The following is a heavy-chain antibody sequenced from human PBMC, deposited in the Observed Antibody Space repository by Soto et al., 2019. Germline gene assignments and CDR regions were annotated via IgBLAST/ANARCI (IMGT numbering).Heavy chain of an antibody. CDR3: VRDDFGLGIDY. V-gene: IGHV3-74*01. Sequence: GGSLRLSCAASGFTFNSYWMHWVRQAPEKGLVWVSQIDSDGNSTTYADSVKGRFTISRDNAKNTLYLQMNSLRAEDTAVYYSVRDDFGLGIDYWGLGTLVTVS. D-gene: IGHD1-26*01. CDR2: IDSDGNST. CDR1: GFTFNSYW. J-gene: IGHJ4*02.